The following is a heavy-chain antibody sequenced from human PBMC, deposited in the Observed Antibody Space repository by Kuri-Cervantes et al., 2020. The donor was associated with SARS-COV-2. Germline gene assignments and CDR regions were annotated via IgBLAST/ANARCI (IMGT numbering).Heavy chain of an antibody. D-gene: IGHD3-10*01. CDR2: INPNSGGT. J-gene: IGHJ6*02. CDR1: GYTFTGYY. CDR3: ARVLSLSYYYGMDV. V-gene: IGHV1-2*02. Sequence: ASVKVSCKASGYTFTGYYMHWVRQAPGQGLEWMGWINPNSGGTNYAQKFQGRVTMTRDTSISTAYMELSRLRSDDTAVYYCARVLSLSYYYGMDVRGQGTTVTVSS.